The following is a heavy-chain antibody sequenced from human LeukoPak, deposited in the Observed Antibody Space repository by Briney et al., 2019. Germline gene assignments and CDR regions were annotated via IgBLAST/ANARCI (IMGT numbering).Heavy chain of an antibody. J-gene: IGHJ5*02. CDR3: ARDSGIYRYDNYFDP. Sequence: SETLSLTCTVSGDSIINYYWNWIRQPAGKGLEWIGRFYTRGTTNYNPSLKSRITMSVDTSKNQFSLKLSSVTAADTAVYYCARDSGIYRYDNYFDPWGQGTLVTVSS. CDR1: GDSIINYY. D-gene: IGHD1-26*01. V-gene: IGHV4-4*07. CDR2: FYTRGTT.